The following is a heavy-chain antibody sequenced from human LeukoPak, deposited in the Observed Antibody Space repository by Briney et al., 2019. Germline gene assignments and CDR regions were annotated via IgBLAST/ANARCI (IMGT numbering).Heavy chain of an antibody. V-gene: IGHV3-30*02. CDR2: IRYDGSKK. Sequence: GGSLRLSCAASGFIFSSNGMHWVRQAPGKGLEWLTFIRYDGSKKYYADSVKGRFTISRDNSKNTLYLQMNSLRAEDTAVYYCATFGGVIHRWFDPWGQGTLVTVSS. D-gene: IGHD3-16*02. CDR3: ATFGGVIHRWFDP. CDR1: GFIFSSNG. J-gene: IGHJ5*02.